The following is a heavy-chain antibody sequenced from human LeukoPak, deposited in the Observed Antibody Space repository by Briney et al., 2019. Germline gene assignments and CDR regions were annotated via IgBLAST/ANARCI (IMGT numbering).Heavy chain of an antibody. D-gene: IGHD6-19*01. J-gene: IGHJ4*02. CDR2: ISGNGVST. V-gene: IGHV3-23*01. CDR1: GFTFSSYS. Sequence: GGSLRLSCAASGFTFSSYSMSWVRQAPGKGLEWVSGISGNGVSTYYADSVKGRFTISRDNSKNTLYLQMNSLRAEDTAVYYCAKRGVVAGYYFDYWGQGTLLTVSS. CDR3: AKRGVVAGYYFDY.